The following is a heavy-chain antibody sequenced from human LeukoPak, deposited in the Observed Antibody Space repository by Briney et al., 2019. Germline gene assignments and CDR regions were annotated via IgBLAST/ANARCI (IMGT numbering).Heavy chain of an antibody. V-gene: IGHV4-59*01. Sequence: SETLSLTCTVSGGSISSSYWTWIRQPPGKGLEWIGYIYYSGSTNYNPPLKSRVTISVDTSKNQFSLNLSSVTAADTALYYCASAIAEDFYYYYMDVWGKGTTVTVSS. CDR1: GGSISSSY. CDR3: ASAIAEDFYYYYMDV. CDR2: IYYSGST. J-gene: IGHJ6*03. D-gene: IGHD1-14*01.